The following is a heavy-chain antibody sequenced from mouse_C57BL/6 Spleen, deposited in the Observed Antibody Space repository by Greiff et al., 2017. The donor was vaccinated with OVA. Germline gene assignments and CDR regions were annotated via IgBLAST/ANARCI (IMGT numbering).Heavy chain of an antibody. CDR3: ARYYYGSSDEYFDY. V-gene: IGHV1-55*01. CDR1: GYTFTSYW. D-gene: IGHD1-1*01. Sequence: QVQLQQPGAELVKPGASVKMSCKASGYTFTSYWITWVTQRPGQGLEWIGAIYPGSGSTNYNAKFKSKATLTVDTASRTAYMQLSSLTSEDSAVYYGARYYYGSSDEYFDYWGQGTTLTVSS. CDR2: IYPGSGST. J-gene: IGHJ2*01.